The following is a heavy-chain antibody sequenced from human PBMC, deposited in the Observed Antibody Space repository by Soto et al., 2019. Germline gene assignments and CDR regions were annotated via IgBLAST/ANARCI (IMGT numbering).Heavy chain of an antibody. J-gene: IGHJ3*02. CDR3: ARALFEYSSSSDAFDI. V-gene: IGHV1-8*01. Sequence: GXSXKVSFKASGYTXTSYDIDLVRQATGQGLEWMGWMKPNSGNTGFAQKFQARVTMTSNTSISTAYMELSSLRSEYTAVYYCARALFEYSSSSDAFDIWGQGTMGTVS. CDR2: MKPNSGNT. CDR1: GYTXTSYD. D-gene: IGHD6-6*01.